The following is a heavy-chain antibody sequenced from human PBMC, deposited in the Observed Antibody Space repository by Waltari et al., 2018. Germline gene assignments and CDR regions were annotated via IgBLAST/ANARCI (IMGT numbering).Heavy chain of an antibody. Sequence: QLQLQESGPGLVKPSETLSLTCTVSGGSISSSSYYWGWIRQPPGKGREWIGSIYYSGSTYYNPSLTSRVTISVDTSKNQFSLKLSSVTAADTAVYYCASTVYYDSSGWTYYFDYWGQGTLVTVSS. CDR1: GGSISSSSYY. CDR2: IYYSGST. J-gene: IGHJ4*02. D-gene: IGHD3-22*01. V-gene: IGHV4-39*01. CDR3: ASTVYYDSSGWTYYFDY.